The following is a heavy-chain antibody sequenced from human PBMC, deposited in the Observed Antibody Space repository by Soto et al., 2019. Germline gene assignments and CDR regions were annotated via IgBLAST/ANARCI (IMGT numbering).Heavy chain of an antibody. CDR3: ARHVNVAVAGTGFDY. CDR1: GGSISGFY. Sequence: SETLSLTCTVSGGSISGFYWSWIRQPPGKGLEWIGYIYNSGNTNYNPSLRGRVTISVDTSKNQFPLKLSSVTAADTAVYYCARHVNVAVAGTGFDYWGQGTLVTVSS. V-gene: IGHV4-59*08. CDR2: IYNSGNT. D-gene: IGHD6-19*01. J-gene: IGHJ4*02.